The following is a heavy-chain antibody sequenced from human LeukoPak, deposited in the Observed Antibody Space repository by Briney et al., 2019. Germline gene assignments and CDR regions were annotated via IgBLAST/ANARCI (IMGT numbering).Heavy chain of an antibody. D-gene: IGHD1-26*01. CDR2: IKSKTDGRTT. Sequence: GGSLRLSCAASGFTFSNAWTSWVRQAPGKGLEWAGRIKSKTDGRTTDYAAPVKDRFTISRDDSKNTLYLQMNSLKTEDTAVYYCTTDLTFSVGARDGGDCWGQGTLVTVSS. V-gene: IGHV3-15*01. CDR3: TTDLTFSVGARDGGDC. CDR1: GFTFSNAW. J-gene: IGHJ4*02.